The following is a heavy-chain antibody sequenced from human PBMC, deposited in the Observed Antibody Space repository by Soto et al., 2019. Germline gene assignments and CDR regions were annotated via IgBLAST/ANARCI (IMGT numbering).Heavy chain of an antibody. D-gene: IGHD3-16*02. J-gene: IGHJ4*02. CDR1: GFTFSNYG. V-gene: IGHV3-48*01. CDR3: ARSSFQAIDY. Sequence: EVQLVESGGDLVQPGGSLRLSCAASGFTFSNYGMNWVRQAPGKGLEWVSYISSSSDTIYHADSVKGRFAISRDNAKNSLYLQMNSLRAEDTAVYYCARSSFQAIDYWGQGILVTVSS. CDR2: ISSSSDTI.